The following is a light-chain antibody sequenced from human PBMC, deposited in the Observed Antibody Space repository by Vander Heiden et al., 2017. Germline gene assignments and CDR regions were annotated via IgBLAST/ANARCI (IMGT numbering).Light chain of an antibody. CDR3: QVWDSSTWV. J-gene: IGLJ3*02. Sequence: SYELTQPLSVSVALGQTARITCGGNNIGTKNVHWYQPRPGPAPLLVFYRDSNVPDGIPERVAGSNAGNTATLPISRAQAGDEADYYCQVWDSSTWVFGGGTKLTVL. V-gene: IGLV3-9*01. CDR1: NIGTKN. CDR2: RDS.